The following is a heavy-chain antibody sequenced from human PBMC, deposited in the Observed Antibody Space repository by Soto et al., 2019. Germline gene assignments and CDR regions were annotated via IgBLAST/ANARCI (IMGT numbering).Heavy chain of an antibody. CDR1: GFTFSSYA. D-gene: IGHD6-13*01. Sequence: GGSLRLSCAASGFTFSSYAMSWVRQAPGKGLEWVSAISGSGGSTYYADSVKGRFTISRDNSKNTLYLQMNSLRAEDTAVYYCAKDYAYSSSWYVQYFDYWGQGTLVTVSS. CDR2: ISGSGGST. J-gene: IGHJ4*02. V-gene: IGHV3-23*01. CDR3: AKDYAYSSSWYVQYFDY.